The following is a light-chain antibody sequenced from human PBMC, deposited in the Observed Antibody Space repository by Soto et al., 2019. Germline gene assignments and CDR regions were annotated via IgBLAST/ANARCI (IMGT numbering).Light chain of an antibody. CDR3: QTWGTGIHV. J-gene: IGLJ1*01. CDR2: LNSDGSH. CDR1: SGHSSYA. Sequence: QPVLTQSPSASASLGASVKLTCTLSSGHSSYAIAWHQQQPEKGPRYLMKLNSDGSHNKGDGIPDRFSGTSSGAERYLTISSLQSKDEADYYCQTWGTGIHVFGTGTKLTVL. V-gene: IGLV4-69*01.